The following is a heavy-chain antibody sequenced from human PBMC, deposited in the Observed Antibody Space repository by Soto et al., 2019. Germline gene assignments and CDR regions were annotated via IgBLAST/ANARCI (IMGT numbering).Heavy chain of an antibody. Sequence: GGSLRLSCAASGFTFSSYAMSWVRQAPGKGLEWVSAISGSGGSTYYADSVKGRFTISRDNSKNTLYLQMNSLRAEDTAVYYCAKIRFGFGDRSPLYFDYWGQGTLVTVSS. CDR2: ISGSGGST. V-gene: IGHV3-23*01. CDR1: GFTFSSYA. CDR3: AKIRFGFGDRSPLYFDY. D-gene: IGHD3-10*01. J-gene: IGHJ4*02.